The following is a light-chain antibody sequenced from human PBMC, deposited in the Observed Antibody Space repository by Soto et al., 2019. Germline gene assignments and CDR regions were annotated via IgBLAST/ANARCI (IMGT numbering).Light chain of an antibody. CDR3: QQYGSSPPVT. CDR1: QSVSSN. Sequence: EIVMTQSPATLSVSPGERATLSCRASQSVSSNLAWYQQKPGRAPRLLIYGASTRATGIPDRFSGSGYGTDFPLTISRLEPEEFAVYYCQQYGSSPPVTFGGGTKVEIK. V-gene: IGKV3-20*01. J-gene: IGKJ4*02. CDR2: GAS.